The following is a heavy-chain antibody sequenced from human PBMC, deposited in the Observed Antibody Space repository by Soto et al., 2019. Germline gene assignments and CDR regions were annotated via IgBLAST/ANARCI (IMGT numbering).Heavy chain of an antibody. J-gene: IGHJ5*02. D-gene: IGHD2-15*01. Sequence: KTXASLSLTCTVCGGSISSYYWSWIRQPPGKGLEWIGYIYYSGSTNYNPSLKSRVTISVDTSKNQFSLKLSSVTAADTAVYYCARFVAAAKGNWFDPCGQRTLVTVSS. CDR3: ARFVAAAKGNWFDP. CDR2: IYYSGST. V-gene: IGHV4-59*01. CDR1: GGSISSYY.